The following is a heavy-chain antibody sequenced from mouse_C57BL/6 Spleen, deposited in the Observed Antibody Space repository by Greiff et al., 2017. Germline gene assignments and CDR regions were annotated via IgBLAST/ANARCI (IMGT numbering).Heavy chain of an antibody. Sequence: EVQLQQSGPVLVKPGASVKMSCKASGYTFTDYYMNWVKQSHGKSLEWIGVINPYNGGTSSNQNLKGKATLTVDKSSSTAYMELNSLTSEDSAVYYCARDSTYYFDYWGQGTTLTVSS. J-gene: IGHJ2*01. CDR3: ARDSTYYFDY. CDR1: GYTFTDYY. V-gene: IGHV1-19*01. CDR2: INPYNGGT.